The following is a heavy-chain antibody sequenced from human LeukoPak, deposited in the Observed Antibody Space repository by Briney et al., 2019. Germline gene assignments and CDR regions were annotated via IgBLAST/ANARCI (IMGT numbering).Heavy chain of an antibody. CDR1: GFTFSDYY. J-gene: IGHJ2*01. CDR2: IATNGFT. D-gene: IGHD3-10*01. Sequence: GGSLRLSCAASGFTFSDYYMTWIRPAPGKGLECLSYIATNGFTYYTDSVKGRFTISRDNAKNSLYLQMTSLRAEDTAVYFCVRDLVRGVHPVFYFDLWGRGTLVTVSS. V-gene: IGHV3-69-1*01. CDR3: VRDLVRGVHPVFYFDL.